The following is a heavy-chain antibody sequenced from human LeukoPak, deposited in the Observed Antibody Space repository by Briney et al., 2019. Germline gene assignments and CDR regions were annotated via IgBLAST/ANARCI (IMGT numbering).Heavy chain of an antibody. Sequence: GGSLRLFCAASGFPVSSNYMSWVRQAPGKGLEWVSTITGTGGSTYYADSVKGRFTISRDNSKNTLSLQMNSLRAEDTAVYYCAKDRIWGQGTLVTVSS. CDR3: AKDRI. CDR2: ITGTGGST. J-gene: IGHJ4*02. V-gene: IGHV3-23*01. CDR1: GFPVSSNY.